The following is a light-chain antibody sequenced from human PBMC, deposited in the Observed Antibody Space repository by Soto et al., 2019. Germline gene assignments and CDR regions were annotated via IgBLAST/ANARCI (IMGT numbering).Light chain of an antibody. Sequence: EIVLTQSPGTLSLSPGERATLSCRASQSVSSSYLAWYQQKPGQTPRLLIYGASSRATGIPDRFSGSGSGTDFTLTISRLEPEDFAVYYCQQYGSSLHGWTFVQGTKVEIK. V-gene: IGKV3-20*01. CDR3: QQYGSSLHGWT. J-gene: IGKJ1*01. CDR1: QSVSSSY. CDR2: GAS.